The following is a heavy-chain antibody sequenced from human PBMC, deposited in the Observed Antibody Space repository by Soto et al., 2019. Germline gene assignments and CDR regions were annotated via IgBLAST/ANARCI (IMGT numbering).Heavy chain of an antibody. CDR1: GFTFSSYA. V-gene: IGHV3-23*01. Sequence: EVQLLESGGGLVQPGGSLRLSCAASGFTFSSYAMSWVRRAPGKGLEWVSAISGGGGSTYYADSVKGRFNISRDNTKNTLYLQMNSLRAEDTAVYYCAGKTVAGDYWGQGTLVTVSS. CDR3: AGKTVAGDY. D-gene: IGHD6-19*01. J-gene: IGHJ4*02. CDR2: ISGGGGST.